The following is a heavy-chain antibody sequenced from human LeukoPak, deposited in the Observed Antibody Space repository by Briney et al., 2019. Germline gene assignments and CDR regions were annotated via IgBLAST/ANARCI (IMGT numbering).Heavy chain of an antibody. V-gene: IGHV4-59*08. CDR1: GGSISTNY. D-gene: IGHD3-22*01. Sequence: SETLSLTCTVSGGSISTNYWSWIRQPPGKGLEWIGYISYSGSTSYSPSLKSRVTISVDTSKRQFSLRLSSITFAAAAVYFGARFGSDSLGYKYYFEYWGQGTLVTVSS. CDR3: ARFGSDSLGYKYYFEY. J-gene: IGHJ4*02. CDR2: ISYSGST.